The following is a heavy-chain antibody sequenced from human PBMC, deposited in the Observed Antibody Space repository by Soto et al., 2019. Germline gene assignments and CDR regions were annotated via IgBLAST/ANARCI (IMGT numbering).Heavy chain of an antibody. Sequence: SETLSLTCTVSGGSISSDYWSWIRQPPGMGLEWIGYIYSSGSTNYNPSLKSRLTISVDTSKTQFSLKLNSVTASDTAVYYCATGFGSYADYYAMDVWGRGTTVTVSS. V-gene: IGHV4-59*12. J-gene: IGHJ6*02. D-gene: IGHD1-26*01. CDR2: IYSSGST. CDR1: GGSISSDY. CDR3: ATGFGSYADYYAMDV.